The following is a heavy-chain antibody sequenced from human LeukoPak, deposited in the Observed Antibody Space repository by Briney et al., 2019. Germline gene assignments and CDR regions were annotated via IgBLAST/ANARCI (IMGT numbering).Heavy chain of an antibody. Sequence: GGSLRLSCAASGFTFNIHAMNWVRQAPGKGLEWVSAISGSGVNTYYADSVKGRFTISRDDTLYLQMNSLRAEDTAVYYCAKDIGYPGGYFDYWGQGTLVTVSS. V-gene: IGHV3-23*01. CDR3: AKDIGYPGGYFDY. D-gene: IGHD5-18*01. CDR1: GFTFNIHA. J-gene: IGHJ4*02. CDR2: ISGSGVNT.